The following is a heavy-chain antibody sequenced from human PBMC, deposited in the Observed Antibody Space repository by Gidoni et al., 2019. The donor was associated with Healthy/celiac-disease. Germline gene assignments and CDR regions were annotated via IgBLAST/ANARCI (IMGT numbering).Heavy chain of an antibody. J-gene: IGHJ5*02. CDR2: IYYSGST. CDR1: GGSISSSSYY. V-gene: IGHV4-39*01. D-gene: IGHD6-19*01. CDR3: ARHVSIAVAGLNWFDP. Sequence: QLQLQESGPGVVKPSETLSLTCTVSGGSISSSSYYWGWIRQPPGKGLEWIGSIYYSGSTYYNPSLKSRVTISVDTSKNQFSLKLSSVTAADTAVYYCARHVSIAVAGLNWFDPWGQGTLVTVSS.